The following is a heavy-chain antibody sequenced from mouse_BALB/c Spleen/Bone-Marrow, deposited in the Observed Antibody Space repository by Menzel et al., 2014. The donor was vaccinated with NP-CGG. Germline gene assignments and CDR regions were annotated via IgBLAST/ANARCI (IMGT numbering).Heavy chain of an antibody. CDR1: GFDFSRYW. J-gene: IGHJ4*01. CDR3: ARLGYYGMMAI. V-gene: IGHV4-1*02. CDR2: INPESSTI. Sequence: VQLVEPGGGLVQPGGSLKLSCAVSGFDFSRYWMSWVRQAPGKGLEWIGEINPESSTINYTPSLNGKFVISRDNAKNTLYLQMSKVRSEDTALYYCARLGYYGMMAIWAQGTSVAVSS. D-gene: IGHD1-1*01.